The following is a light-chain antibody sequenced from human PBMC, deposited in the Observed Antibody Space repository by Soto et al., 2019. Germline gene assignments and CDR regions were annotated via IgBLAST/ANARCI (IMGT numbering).Light chain of an antibody. V-gene: IGKV3-20*01. CDR3: QRYGTSAL. CDR2: DAS. Sequence: PGERATLSCRASQSVSSSYLAWYQQKPGQAPRLLIYDASRATGIPDRFSGSGSGTDFTLTITRLEPEDFAVYYCQRYGTSALFGPGTKVDI. CDR1: QSVSSSY. J-gene: IGKJ3*01.